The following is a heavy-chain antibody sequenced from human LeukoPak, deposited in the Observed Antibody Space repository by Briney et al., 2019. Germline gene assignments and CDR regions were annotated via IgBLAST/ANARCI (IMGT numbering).Heavy chain of an antibody. D-gene: IGHD2-15*01. Sequence: GASVKVSCKASGYTFTSYDINWVRQATGLGLEWMGWMNPNSGNTGYAQKFQGRVTMTRNTSISTAYMELSSLRSEDTAVYYCAREIVVVSLYYYGMDVWGQGTTVTVSS. CDR3: AREIVVVSLYYYGMDV. J-gene: IGHJ6*02. CDR1: GYTFTSYD. CDR2: MNPNSGNT. V-gene: IGHV1-8*01.